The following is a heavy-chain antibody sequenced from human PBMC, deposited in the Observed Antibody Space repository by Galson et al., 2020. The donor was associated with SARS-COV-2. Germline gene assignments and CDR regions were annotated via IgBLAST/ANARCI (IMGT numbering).Heavy chain of an antibody. CDR3: AKLATPGLIRDSFDH. J-gene: IGHJ4*02. CDR1: GFTFDDYA. D-gene: IGHD3-22*01. V-gene: IGHV3-9*01. Sequence: SLKISCAASGFTFDDYAMQWVRQAPGKGLEWVSGITGNSGRIDYADSVKGRFTISRDNAKNSLYLQMNSLRAEDTALYYCAKLATPGLIRDSFDHWGQGTLVTVSS. CDR2: ITGNSGRI.